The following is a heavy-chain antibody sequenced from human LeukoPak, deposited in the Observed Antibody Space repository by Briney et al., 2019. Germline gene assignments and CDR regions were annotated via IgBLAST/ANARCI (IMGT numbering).Heavy chain of an antibody. V-gene: IGHV3-30*18. CDR3: AKSCLDTYNDTLAGSDY. J-gene: IGHJ4*02. Sequence: PGGSLRLSSAASGFTFSNGGMHWVRQAPGKGLEWVAIISYDGSNKYYADSVKGRFTISRDNSKNTLYLQMNSLRAEDTAVYYCAKSCLDTYNDTLAGSDYWGQGTLVTVSS. CDR2: ISYDGSNK. CDR1: GFTFSNGG. D-gene: IGHD1-14*01.